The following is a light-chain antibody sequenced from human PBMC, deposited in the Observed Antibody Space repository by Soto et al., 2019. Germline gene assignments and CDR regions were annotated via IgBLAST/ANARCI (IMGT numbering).Light chain of an antibody. CDR1: QRVSSY. CDR2: DAS. V-gene: IGKV3-11*01. CDR3: QQRQYWPPIT. J-gene: IGKJ5*01. Sequence: ALTQSPATLSLSPGERATLSCRASQRVSSYLAWYQQKPGQAPRLLIDDASNRATGIPARFSGSGSGTDFTLTISSLEPEDFAIYYCQQRQYWPPITFGQGTRLEI.